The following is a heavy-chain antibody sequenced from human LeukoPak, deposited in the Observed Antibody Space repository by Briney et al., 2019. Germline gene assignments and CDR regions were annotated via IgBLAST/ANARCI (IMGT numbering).Heavy chain of an antibody. CDR3: ASLPYYYGSGSQGAFDI. CDR1: GYTFITYW. V-gene: IGHV5-51*01. D-gene: IGHD3-10*01. Sequence: GESLKISCKGSGYTFITYWIGWVRQMPGKGLEWMGIIYPGDSDTRYSPSFQGHVTISADKSISTAYLQWSSLKASDTAMYYCASLPYYYGSGSQGAFDIWGQGTMVTVSS. CDR2: IYPGDSDT. J-gene: IGHJ3*02.